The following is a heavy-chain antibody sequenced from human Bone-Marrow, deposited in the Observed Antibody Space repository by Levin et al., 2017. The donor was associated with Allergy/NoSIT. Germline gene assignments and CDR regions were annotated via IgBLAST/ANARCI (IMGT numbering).Heavy chain of an antibody. CDR3: AKEGIITDY. V-gene: IGHV3-9*01. D-gene: IGHD3-10*01. J-gene: IGHJ4*02. CDR1: GFTFDDYA. Sequence: GGSLRLSCAASGFTFDDYAMHWVRQAPGKGLEWVSGISWNSGSIGYADSVKGRFTISRDNAKNSLYLQMNSLRAEDTALYYCAKEGIITDYWGQGTLVTVSS. CDR2: ISWNSGSI.